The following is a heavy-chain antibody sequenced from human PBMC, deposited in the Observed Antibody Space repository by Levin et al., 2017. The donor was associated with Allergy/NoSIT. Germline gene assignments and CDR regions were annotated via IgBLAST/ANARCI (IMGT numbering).Heavy chain of an antibody. J-gene: IGHJ4*02. D-gene: IGHD6-25*01. CDR2: IYYTGRT. CDR3: ARVMSAISAAGPEK. V-gene: IGHV4-39*07. CDR1: GGSISTSSYH. Sequence: SETLALTCTVSGGSISTSSYHWGWVRQPPGKGLEWIGNIYYTGRTSYNPSLKSRVTISIDTSKKQFFLRLNSVTAADTAVYYCARVMSAISAAGPEKWGQGALVTVSA.